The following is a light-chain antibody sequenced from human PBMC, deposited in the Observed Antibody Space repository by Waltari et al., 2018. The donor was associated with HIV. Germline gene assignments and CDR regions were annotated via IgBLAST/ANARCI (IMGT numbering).Light chain of an antibody. CDR1: QSVSSN. V-gene: IGKV3-15*01. CDR3: QQYGLT. J-gene: IGKJ4*01. Sequence: EIVMTHSPATLSVSPGERATLSCRASQSVSSNLAWYQQNPGQAPRLLIYGASTRATGIPARFSGSGSGTEFTLTISSLQSEDFAVYYCQQYGLTFGGGTKVEIK. CDR2: GAS.